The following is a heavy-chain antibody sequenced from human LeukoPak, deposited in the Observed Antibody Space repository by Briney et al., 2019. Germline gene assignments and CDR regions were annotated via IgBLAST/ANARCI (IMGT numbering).Heavy chain of an antibody. CDR2: IIPTLGIA. CDR1: GGTFSSYA. V-gene: IGHV1-69*04. Sequence: SVKVSCKASGGTFSSYAISWVRQAPGQGLEWMGRIIPTLGIANYAQKFQGRVTITADKSTSTAYMELSSLRSEDTAVYYCATHSPYSSSWYDDYWGQGTLVTVSS. D-gene: IGHD6-13*01. J-gene: IGHJ4*02. CDR3: ATHSPYSSSWYDDY.